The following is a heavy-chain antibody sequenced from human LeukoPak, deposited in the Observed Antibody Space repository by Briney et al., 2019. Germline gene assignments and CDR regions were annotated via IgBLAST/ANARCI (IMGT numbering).Heavy chain of an antibody. D-gene: IGHD6-13*01. V-gene: IGHV3-7*01. Sequence: GGSLRLSCAASGFTFSDYYMSWIRQAPRKGLEWVANIKQDGSEKYYVDSVKGRFSISRDNAKNSLYLQMNSLRAEDTAVYYCARKSAAVRRGFYYYMDVWGKGTTVTVSS. CDR3: ARKSAAVRRGFYYYMDV. CDR2: IKQDGSEK. J-gene: IGHJ6*03. CDR1: GFTFSDYY.